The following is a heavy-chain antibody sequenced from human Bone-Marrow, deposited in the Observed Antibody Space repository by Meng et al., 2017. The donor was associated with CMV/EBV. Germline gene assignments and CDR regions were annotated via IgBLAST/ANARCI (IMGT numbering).Heavy chain of an antibody. D-gene: IGHD6-19*01. V-gene: IGHV3-30*02. CDR1: GFTFSSYA. Sequence: GGSLRLSCAASGFTFSSYAMQWVRQAPGKGLEWVAFIRFDGSSEYYAESVKGRFTISRDNSKNTISLQMNSLRAEDTAVYYCAKDLYLGIAVAGTYDYWGQGTLVTVSS. J-gene: IGHJ4*02. CDR3: AKDLYLGIAVAGTYDY. CDR2: IRFDGSSE.